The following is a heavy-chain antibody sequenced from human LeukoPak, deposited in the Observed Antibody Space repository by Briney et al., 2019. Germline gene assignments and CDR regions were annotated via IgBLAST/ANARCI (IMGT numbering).Heavy chain of an antibody. CDR2: IWYDGTNK. Sequence: GGSLRLSCAASGFTFSNYDMHWVRQAPGKGLEWVAVIWYDGTNKYYADSVKGRLTISRDNSKNTLYLQMNSLRAEDTAVYYCARGVGGSYLFDYWGQGTLVTVSS. D-gene: IGHD1-26*01. CDR1: GFTFSNYD. V-gene: IGHV3-33*01. CDR3: ARGVGGSYLFDY. J-gene: IGHJ4*02.